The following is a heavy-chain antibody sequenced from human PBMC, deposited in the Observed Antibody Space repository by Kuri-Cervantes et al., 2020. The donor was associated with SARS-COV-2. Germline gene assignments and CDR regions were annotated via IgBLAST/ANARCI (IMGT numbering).Heavy chain of an antibody. CDR1: GFTFSSYD. V-gene: IGHV3-13*03. CDR2: IGTAGDT. D-gene: IGHD4-23*01. J-gene: IGHJ6*03. CDR3: ARGGNPAWNMDV. Sequence: LPCAACGFTFSSYDMHWVRQATGKGLEWVAAIGTAGDTYYPGSVNGQFTITRENDKNSLYLQMNSLSAGDTAVYYCARGGNPAWNMDVWGKGTTVTVSS.